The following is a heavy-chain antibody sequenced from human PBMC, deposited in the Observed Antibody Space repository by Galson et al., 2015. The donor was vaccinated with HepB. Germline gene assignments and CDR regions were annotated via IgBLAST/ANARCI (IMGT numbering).Heavy chain of an antibody. D-gene: IGHD3-10*01. J-gene: IGHJ5*02. CDR2: INSDGSGT. CDR3: ARDGSLWFGVLPHWFDP. CDR1: GFTFSNYW. Sequence: SLRLSCAASGFTFSNYWMHWVRQAPGKGLVWVSRINSDGSGTNYADSVKGRFTISRDNAKNTLHLQMNSLRAEDTAVYYCARDGSLWFGVLPHWFDPWGQGTLATVSS. V-gene: IGHV3-74*01.